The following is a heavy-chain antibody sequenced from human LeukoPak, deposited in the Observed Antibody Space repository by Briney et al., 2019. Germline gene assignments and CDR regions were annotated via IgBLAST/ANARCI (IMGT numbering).Heavy chain of an antibody. Sequence: ASVKVSCKASEGTFSSYAISWVRQAPGQGLEWMGGIIPIFGTANYAQKFQGRVTITADESTSTAYMELSSLRSEDTAVYYCARVSANTYYYGSGSYQYFDYWGQGTLVTVSS. D-gene: IGHD3-10*01. CDR2: IIPIFGTA. J-gene: IGHJ4*02. CDR1: EGTFSSYA. CDR3: ARVSANTYYYGSGSYQYFDY. V-gene: IGHV1-69*13.